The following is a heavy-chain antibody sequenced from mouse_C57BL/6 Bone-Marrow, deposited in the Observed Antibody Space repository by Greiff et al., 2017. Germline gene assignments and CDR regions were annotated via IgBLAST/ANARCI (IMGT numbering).Heavy chain of an antibody. V-gene: IGHV5-16*01. D-gene: IGHD1-1*01. CDR1: GFTFSDYY. Sequence: EVQVVESEGGLVQPGSSMKLSCTASGFTFSDYYMAWVRQVPEKGLEWVANINYDGSSTYYLDSLKSRFIISRDNAKNILYLQMSSLKSEDTATYYCARERGYGSSYDAMDYWDQGTSVTVSS. CDR3: ARERGYGSSYDAMDY. CDR2: INYDGSST. J-gene: IGHJ4*01.